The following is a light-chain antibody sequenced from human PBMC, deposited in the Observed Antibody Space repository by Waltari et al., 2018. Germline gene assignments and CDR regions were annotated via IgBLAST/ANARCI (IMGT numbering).Light chain of an antibody. V-gene: IGKV3-20*01. Sequence: EIVLTQSPGTLSLSPGERATLSCWASQSVSKYLAWYQQNPGQAPRLLIYETSIRATGVPDRFRGSGSGTDFSLTISRLEPEDFAVYYCQKYGRLPATFGQGTKVEIK. CDR3: QKYGRLPAT. CDR2: ETS. J-gene: IGKJ1*01. CDR1: QSVSKY.